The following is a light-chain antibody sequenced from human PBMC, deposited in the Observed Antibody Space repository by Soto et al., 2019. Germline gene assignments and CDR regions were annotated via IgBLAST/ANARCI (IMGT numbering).Light chain of an antibody. CDR3: FSYTTSNTYV. Sequence: QSALTQPASVSGSPGQSITISCTGTSSDIGSYNYVSWYQHHPGKVPQLMIYDVSNRPSGVSNRFSGSESGNTASLTISGLQAEDEADYYCFSYTTSNTYVFGTGTKLTVL. CDR1: SSDIGSYNY. V-gene: IGLV2-14*03. J-gene: IGLJ1*01. CDR2: DVS.